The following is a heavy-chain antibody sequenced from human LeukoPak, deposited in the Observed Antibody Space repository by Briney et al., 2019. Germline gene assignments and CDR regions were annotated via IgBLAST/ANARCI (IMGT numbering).Heavy chain of an antibody. V-gene: IGHV2-5*01. CDR1: GFSLSTSGVG. CDR3: AHTDYDFWSGYSRGRFGY. CDR2: IYWNDDK. Sequence: KESGPTLVKPTQTLTLTCTFSGFSLSTSGVGVGWIRQPPGKALEWLALIYWNDDKRYSPSLKSRLTITKDTSKNQVVLTMTNMDPVDTATYYCAHTDYDFWSGYSRGRFGYWGQGTLVTVSS. D-gene: IGHD3-3*01. J-gene: IGHJ4*02.